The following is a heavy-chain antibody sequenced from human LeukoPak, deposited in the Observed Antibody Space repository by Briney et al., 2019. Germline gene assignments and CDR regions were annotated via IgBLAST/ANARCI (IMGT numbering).Heavy chain of an antibody. D-gene: IGHD2-2*01. V-gene: IGHV4-39*01. CDR2: IYYSGST. Sequence: SETLSLTCTVPGGSISSSSYYWGWIRQPPGKGLEWIGSIYYSGSTYYNPSLKSRVTISVDTSKNQFSLKLSSVTAADTAVYYCARHGHVVVPAATIPGYFDLWGRGTLVTVSS. J-gene: IGHJ2*01. CDR3: ARHGHVVVPAATIPGYFDL. CDR1: GGSISSSSYY.